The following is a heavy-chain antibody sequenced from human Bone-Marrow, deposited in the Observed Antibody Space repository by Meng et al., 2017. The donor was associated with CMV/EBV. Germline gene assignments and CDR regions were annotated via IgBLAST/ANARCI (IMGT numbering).Heavy chain of an antibody. CDR1: GFTFGDYA. V-gene: IGHV3-49*04. CDR2: IRSKAYDGTT. CDR3: TRDRTEYFDY. Sequence: GESLKISCTASGFTFGDYAMSWVRQAPGKGLEWVGFIRSKAYDGTTEYAASVKGRFTISRDDSKSIAYLQMNSLKTEDTAVYYCTRDRTEYFDYWGQGTLVTVSS. D-gene: IGHD4-17*01. J-gene: IGHJ4*02.